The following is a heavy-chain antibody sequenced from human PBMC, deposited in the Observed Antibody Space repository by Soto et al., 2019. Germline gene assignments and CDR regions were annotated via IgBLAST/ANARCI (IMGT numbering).Heavy chain of an antibody. J-gene: IGHJ6*02. V-gene: IGHV3-23*01. CDR1: GFPFDNYA. CDR3: AKEFNGYYGSGSAPEYYYYYYGMDV. Sequence: PGGSLRLSCEAPGFPFDNYAMSWVRQAPGKGLEWVSAISGGSPKEFYAESVKGRFTISRDSSKNTLYLQMNSLRAEDTAVYYCAKEFNGYYGSGSAPEYYYYYYGMDVWGQGTTVTVSS. D-gene: IGHD3-10*01. CDR2: ISGGSPKE.